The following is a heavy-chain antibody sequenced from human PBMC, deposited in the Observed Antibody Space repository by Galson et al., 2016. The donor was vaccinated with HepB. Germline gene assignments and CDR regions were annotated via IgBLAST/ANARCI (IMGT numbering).Heavy chain of an antibody. CDR3: AKVDHNDYVCHFNL. Sequence: SLRLSCAASGFSFKDYGMHWVRQPPGKGLEWVSGISWDSGAIGYADSVKGRFTISRDNAKKSLHLQMDNLRPEDTAFYFCAKVDHNDYVCHFNLWGRGTLVTVSS. V-gene: IGHV3-9*01. CDR2: ISWDSGAI. CDR1: GFSFKDYG. D-gene: IGHD4-17*01. J-gene: IGHJ2*01.